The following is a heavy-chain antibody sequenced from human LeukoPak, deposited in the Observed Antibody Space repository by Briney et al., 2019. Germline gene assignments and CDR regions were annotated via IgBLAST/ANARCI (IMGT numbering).Heavy chain of an antibody. CDR2: IYTSGST. J-gene: IGHJ4*02. CDR3: ARAITIFGVVIIDY. D-gene: IGHD3-3*01. Sequence: SETLSLTCTVSGGSISSYYWSWIRQPPGKGLEWIGRIYTSGSTSYNPSLKSRVTMSVDTSKNQFSLKLSSVTAADTAVYYCARAITIFGVVIIDYWGQGTLVTVSS. V-gene: IGHV4-4*07. CDR1: GGSISSYY.